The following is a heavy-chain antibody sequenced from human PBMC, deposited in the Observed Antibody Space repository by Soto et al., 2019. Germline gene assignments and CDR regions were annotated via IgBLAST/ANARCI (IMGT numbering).Heavy chain of an antibody. D-gene: IGHD4-17*01. CDR3: ARVKDYGEYDAFDI. CDR1: GFTVSSNY. Sequence: GSLRLSCAASGFTVSSNYMSWVRQAPGKGLEWVSVIYSGGSTYYADSVKGRFTISRDNSKNTLYLQMNSLRAEDTAVYYCARVKDYGEYDAFDIWGQGTMVTVSS. J-gene: IGHJ3*02. CDR2: IYSGGST. V-gene: IGHV3-66*01.